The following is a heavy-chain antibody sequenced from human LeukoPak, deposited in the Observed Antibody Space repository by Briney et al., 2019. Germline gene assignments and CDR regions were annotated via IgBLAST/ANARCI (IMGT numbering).Heavy chain of an antibody. D-gene: IGHD4-11*01. CDR2: IKQDGSEK. Sequence: GGSLRLSCAASGFTFSSYWMSWVRQAPGKGLEWVANIKQDGSEKYYVDSVKGRFTISRDNAKNSVYLQMNSLRAEDTAVYYCARRFSNLVYYYYYMDVWGKGTTVTVSS. V-gene: IGHV3-7*01. CDR3: ARRFSNLVYYYYYMDV. J-gene: IGHJ6*03. CDR1: GFTFSSYW.